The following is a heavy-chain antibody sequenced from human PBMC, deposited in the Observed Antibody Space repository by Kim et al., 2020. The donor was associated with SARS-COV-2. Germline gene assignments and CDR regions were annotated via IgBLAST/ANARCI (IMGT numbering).Heavy chain of an antibody. D-gene: IGHD5-18*01. CDR1: GYSFTSYW. CDR2: IYPGDSDT. CDR3: ARRVDTAMVRVARWFDP. J-gene: IGHJ5*02. V-gene: IGHV5-51*01. Sequence: GESLKISCKGSGYSFTSYWIGWVRQMPGKGLEWMGIIYPGDSDTRYSPSFQGQVTISADKSISTAYLQWSSLKASDTAMYYCARRVDTAMVRVARWFDPWGQGTLVTVSS.